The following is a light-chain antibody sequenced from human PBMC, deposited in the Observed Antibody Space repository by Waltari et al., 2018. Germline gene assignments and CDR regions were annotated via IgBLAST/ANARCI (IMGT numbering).Light chain of an antibody. V-gene: IGLV2-14*01. CDR1: RTYVAGYDY. CDR3: SSYTSSDTLI. Sequence: QSALTQPASVSGSPGQSIPISCPGPRTYVAGYDYVSWYQHRPGEAPKLLIYEVTNRPSGVFDRFSGSKSANTASLTISGLQAEDEADYYCSSYTSSDTLIFGGGTKVTVL. J-gene: IGLJ2*01. CDR2: EVT.